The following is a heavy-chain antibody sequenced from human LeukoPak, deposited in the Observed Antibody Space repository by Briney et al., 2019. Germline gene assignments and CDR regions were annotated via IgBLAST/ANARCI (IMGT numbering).Heavy chain of an antibody. CDR1: GGSISSYY. CDR2: IYTSGST. V-gene: IGHV4-4*07. Sequence: PSETLSLTCTVSGGSISSYYWSWIRQPAGKGLEWIGRIYTSGSTNYNPSLKSRVTMSVDTSKNQFSLKLSSVTAADTAVYYCARESRITMVRGVPYYYYYYMDVWGKGTTVTVSS. CDR3: ARESRITMVRGVPYYYYYYMDV. J-gene: IGHJ6*03. D-gene: IGHD3-10*01.